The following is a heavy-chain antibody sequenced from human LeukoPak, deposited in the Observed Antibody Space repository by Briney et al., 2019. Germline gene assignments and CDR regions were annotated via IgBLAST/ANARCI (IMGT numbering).Heavy chain of an antibody. CDR1: GYTLTELS. CDR3: ARVDRIVGATTLFYNFDY. V-gene: IGHV1-24*01. Sequence: ASVKVSCKVSGYTLTELSMHWVRQAPGKGLEWMGGFDPEDGETIYAQKFQGRVTMTEDTSTDTAYMELSSLRSEDTAVYYCARVDRIVGATTLFYNFDYWGQGTLVTVSS. CDR2: FDPEDGET. J-gene: IGHJ4*02. D-gene: IGHD1-26*01.